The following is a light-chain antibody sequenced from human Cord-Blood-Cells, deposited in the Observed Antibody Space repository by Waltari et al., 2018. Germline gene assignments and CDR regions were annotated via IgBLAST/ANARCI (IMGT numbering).Light chain of an antibody. CDR1: NSDVGGYNY. Sequence: QSALTQPPSASGSPGQSVTISCTGTNSDVGGYNYVSWYQQHPGKAPKLMIYEVSKRPSGVPDRFSGSKSGNTASRTVSGLQAEDEADYYCSSYAGSNNYVFGTGTKVTVL. V-gene: IGLV2-8*01. CDR3: SSYAGSNNYV. J-gene: IGLJ1*01. CDR2: EVS.